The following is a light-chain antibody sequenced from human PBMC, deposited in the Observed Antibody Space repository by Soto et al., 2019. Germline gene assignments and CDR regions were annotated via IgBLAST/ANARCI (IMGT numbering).Light chain of an antibody. CDR1: QNVGNS. CDR2: GAS. J-gene: IGKJ2*01. Sequence: VLTQSPATLSVSPGDRATLSCRASQNVGNSLAWYQQKPGQAPRLLIYGASSGATGLPARFSASGSGTEFTLTISSLQSEDFAVYYCHQNNNWHPHTFGQGTKLEI. V-gene: IGKV3-15*01. CDR3: HQNNNWHPHT.